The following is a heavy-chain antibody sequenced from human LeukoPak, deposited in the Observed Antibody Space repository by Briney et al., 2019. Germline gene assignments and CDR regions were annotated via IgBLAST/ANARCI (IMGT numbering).Heavy chain of an antibody. CDR1: GYSISSAYY. Sequence: PSETLSLTCAVSGYSISSAYYWGWIRQSPGKGLEWIGSIHHSGSTYYKPSLKSRVTISVDTSKNQFSLKLRSVTAADTAVYQCARRHIFAAFDPWGQGTLVTVSS. CDR3: ARRHIFAAFDP. D-gene: IGHD2-21*01. CDR2: IHHSGST. J-gene: IGHJ5*02. V-gene: IGHV4-38-2*01.